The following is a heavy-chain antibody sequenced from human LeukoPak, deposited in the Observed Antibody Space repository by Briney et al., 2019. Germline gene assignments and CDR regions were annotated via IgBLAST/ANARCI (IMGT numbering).Heavy chain of an antibody. J-gene: IGHJ4*02. D-gene: IGHD6-13*01. CDR1: GFTFSNYW. CDR2: INSDGSST. V-gene: IGHV3-74*01. CDR3: ARLDQVTYSSTWGFDC. Sequence: GGSLRLSCAASGFTFSNYWMYCVRQAPGKGLVWVSHINSDGSSTSYADSVKGRFTISRDNAKNTLYLQMNSLRAEDTAVYYCARLDQVTYSSTWGFDCWGQGTLATVSS.